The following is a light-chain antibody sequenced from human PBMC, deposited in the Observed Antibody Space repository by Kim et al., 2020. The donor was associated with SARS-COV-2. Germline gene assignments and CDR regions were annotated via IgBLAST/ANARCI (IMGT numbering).Light chain of an antibody. Sequence: QTVVTQEPSFSVSPGGTVTLTCGLTSGSISTNYYPTWYQQAPGQAPRTLIYSTNTRSPGVPDRFSGSILGDKAALTITGAQPDDESDYYCVLYMGSGISLFGGWTQLTVL. V-gene: IGLV8-61*01. J-gene: IGLJ3*02. CDR1: SGSISTNYY. CDR3: VLYMGSGISL. CDR2: STN.